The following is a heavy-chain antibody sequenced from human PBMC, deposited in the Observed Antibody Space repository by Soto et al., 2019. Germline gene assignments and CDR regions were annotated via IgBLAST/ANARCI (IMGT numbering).Heavy chain of an antibody. CDR2: IKSDGTST. CDR1: GFSFSSYW. J-gene: IGHJ4*02. D-gene: IGHD3-9*01. V-gene: IGHV3-74*01. CDR3: ARGDWLDY. Sequence: GGLRLSCSASGFSFSSYWMHWVRQAPGKGLVWVSRIKSDGTSTSYADSVKCRFTISRDNAKNTLYLQMNSLRAEDTAVYYCARGDWLDYWGQGTLVTVSS.